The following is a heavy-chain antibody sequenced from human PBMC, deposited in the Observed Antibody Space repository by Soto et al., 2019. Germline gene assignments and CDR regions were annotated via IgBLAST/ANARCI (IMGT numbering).Heavy chain of an antibody. CDR2: INPSGGST. V-gene: IGHV1-46*01. J-gene: IGHJ6*02. CDR3: ARDKSGDCSSTSCYTKGGMDV. CDR1: GYTFTSYY. Sequence: ASVKVSCKASGYTFTSYYMHWVRQAPGRGLEWMGIINPSGGSTSYAQKFQGRVTMTGDTSTSTVYMELSSLRSEDTAVYYCARDKSGDCSSTSCYTKGGMDVWGQGTTVTVSS. D-gene: IGHD2-2*02.